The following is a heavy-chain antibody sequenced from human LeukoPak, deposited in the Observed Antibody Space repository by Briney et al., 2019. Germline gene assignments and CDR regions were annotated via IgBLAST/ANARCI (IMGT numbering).Heavy chain of an antibody. Sequence: GGSLRLSCAASGFTFSNAWMSWVRQAPGKGLEWVGRIKSKTDGGTTDYAAPVKGRFTISRDDSKNTLYLQMNSLKTEDTAVYYCTTGAPLNLLAAAGTGGFDYWGQGTLVTVSS. CDR3: TTGAPLNLLAAAGTGGFDY. J-gene: IGHJ4*02. D-gene: IGHD6-13*01. CDR1: GFTFSNAW. V-gene: IGHV3-15*01. CDR2: IKSKTDGGTT.